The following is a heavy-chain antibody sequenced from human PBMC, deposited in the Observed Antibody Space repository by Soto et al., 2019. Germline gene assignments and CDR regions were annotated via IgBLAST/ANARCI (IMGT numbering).Heavy chain of an antibody. V-gene: IGHV4-4*02. D-gene: IGHD2-2*01. CDR1: GGSISTNNW. J-gene: IGHJ4*02. CDR3: ARAKLCNTLSCPHSFDT. Sequence: QVQLQESGPGLVNASGTLSLTCGVSGGSISTNNWWSWVRQPPGQGLEWIAEVYHSGSTNYNPSLKRPLTISVDKSKNQFSLRLTSVTAADSAVYYCARAKLCNTLSCPHSFDTWCQGTLVTVSS. CDR2: VYHSGST.